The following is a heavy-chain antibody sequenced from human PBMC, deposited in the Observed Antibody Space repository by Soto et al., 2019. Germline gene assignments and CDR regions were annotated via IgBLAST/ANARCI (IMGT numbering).Heavy chain of an antibody. CDR1: GGTFSSFG. CDR3: AREGSGYNF. CDR2: IIPVFGRP. V-gene: IGHV1-69*01. J-gene: IGHJ1*01. Sequence: QVQLVQSGAELKKPGSSVKVSCKASGGTFSSFGISWVRQAPGQGLEWMGGIIPVFGRPNYAQRFRGRLTITADESTNTGYMELIDLRSEDTAVYYCAREGSGYNFWGQGTQFTVSS. D-gene: IGHD5-12*01.